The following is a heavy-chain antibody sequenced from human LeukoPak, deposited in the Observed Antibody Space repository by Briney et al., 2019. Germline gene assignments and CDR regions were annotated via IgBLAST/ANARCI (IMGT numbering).Heavy chain of an antibody. Sequence: ASVKVSCKASGYTFTGYYMHWVRQAPGQGLEWMGWINPNSGGTNYAQKFQGRVTMTRDTSISTAYMELSRLRSDDTAVYYCARDPVLAAIDDYYYYMDVWGKGTTVTISS. D-gene: IGHD2-2*01. CDR1: GYTFTGYY. J-gene: IGHJ6*03. CDR3: ARDPVLAAIDDYYYYMDV. CDR2: INPNSGGT. V-gene: IGHV1-2*02.